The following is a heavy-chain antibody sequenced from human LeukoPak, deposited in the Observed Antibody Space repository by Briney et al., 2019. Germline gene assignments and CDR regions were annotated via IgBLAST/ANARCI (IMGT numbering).Heavy chain of an antibody. CDR2: FDPEDGET. CDR1: GYTLTELS. V-gene: IGHV1-24*01. Sequence: GASVKVSCKVSGYTLTELSMHWVRQAPGKGLEWMGGFDPEDGETIYAQKFQGGVTMTEDTSTDTAYMELSSLRSEDTAVYYCATRGSGRSSGWYLRYFQHWGQGTLVTVSS. CDR3: ATRGSGRSSGWYLRYFQH. D-gene: IGHD6-19*01. J-gene: IGHJ1*01.